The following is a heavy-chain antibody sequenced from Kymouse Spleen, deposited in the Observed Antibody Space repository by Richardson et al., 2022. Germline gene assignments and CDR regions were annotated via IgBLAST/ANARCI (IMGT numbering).Heavy chain of an antibody. Sequence: QVQLQESGPGLVKPSETLSLTCTVSGGSVSSGSYYWSWIRQPPGKGLEWIGYIYYSGSTNYNPSLKSRVTISVDTSKNQFSLKLSSVTAADTAVYYCARMGRSGGGFGGAYYYYYGMDVWGQGTTVTVSS. V-gene: IGHV4-61*01. CDR3: ARMGRSGGGFGGAYYYYYGMDV. J-gene: IGHJ6*02. CDR1: GGSVSSGSYY. D-gene: IGHD3-16*02,IGHD6-19*01. CDR2: IYYSGST.